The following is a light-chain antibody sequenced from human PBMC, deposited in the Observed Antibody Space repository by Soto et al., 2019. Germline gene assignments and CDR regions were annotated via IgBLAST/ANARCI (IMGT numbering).Light chain of an antibody. J-gene: IGKJ1*01. Sequence: DIQMTQSTSSVSASVGDRVTISCRASQGVTTWLAWYQQKPGRAPKLLIYAASTLQSGVPSRFSGSGSGTDFTLTISSLQPEDFATYYCQQATSFPRTFGQGTKVEIK. V-gene: IGKV1-12*01. CDR2: AAS. CDR1: QGVTTW. CDR3: QQATSFPRT.